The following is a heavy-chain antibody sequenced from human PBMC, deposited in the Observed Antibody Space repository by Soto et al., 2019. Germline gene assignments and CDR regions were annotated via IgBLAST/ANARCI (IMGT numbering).Heavy chain of an antibody. V-gene: IGHV4-30-2*01. Sequence: SETLSLTCAVSGGSISSGGYSWSWILHPPGKGLEWIGYIYHSGSTYYNPSLKSRVTISVDRAENQFSLRLSSVTAADTAMYYCARAHQYYDCELDPWGQGTLVTVSS. CDR3: ARAHQYYDCELDP. J-gene: IGHJ5*02. D-gene: IGHD3-22*01. CDR2: IYHSGST. CDR1: GGSISSGGYS.